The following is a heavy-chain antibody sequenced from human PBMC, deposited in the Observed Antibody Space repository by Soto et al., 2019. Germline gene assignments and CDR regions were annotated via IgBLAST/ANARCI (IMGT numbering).Heavy chain of an antibody. V-gene: IGHV2-5*02. CDR2: IYWDDDK. J-gene: IGHJ5*02. Sequence: QITLKESGPTLVKPTQTLTLTCTFSGFSLSTSGVGVGWIRQPPGKSLEWLALIYWDDDKRYSPSLKSRLTITKDPSKNQVVLTMTNMDPVDTATVYCALAGYVPFDPWGQGTLVTVSS. CDR3: ALAGYVPFDP. CDR1: GFSLSTSGVG. D-gene: IGHD5-12*01.